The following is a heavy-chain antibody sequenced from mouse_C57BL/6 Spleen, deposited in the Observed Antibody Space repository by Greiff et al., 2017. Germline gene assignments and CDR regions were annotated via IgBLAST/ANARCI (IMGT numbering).Heavy chain of an antibody. J-gene: IGHJ4*01. CDR2: ISYDGSN. D-gene: IGHD4-1*01. V-gene: IGHV3-6*01. CDR3: ARVVPLGRYAMDY. Sequence: EVQLVESGPGLVKPSQSLSLTCSVTGYSITSGYYWNWIRQFPGNKLEWMGYISYDGSNNYNPSLKNRISITRDTSKNQFFLKLNSGTTEDAATYYGARVVPLGRYAMDYWGQGTSVTVSS. CDR1: GYSITSGYY.